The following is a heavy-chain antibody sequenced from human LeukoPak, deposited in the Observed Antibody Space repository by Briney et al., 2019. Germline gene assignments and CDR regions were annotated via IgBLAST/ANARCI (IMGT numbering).Heavy chain of an antibody. V-gene: IGHV1-69*01. J-gene: IGHJ4*02. CDR2: IIPIFDTA. CDR3: AREYSSSSSFDY. CDR1: GGTFSSYA. D-gene: IGHD6-6*01. Sequence: SSVKVSCKASGGTFSSYAISWVRQAPGQGLEWMGGIIPIFDTANYAQKFQGRVTITADESTSTAYMELSSLRSEDTAVYYCAREYSSSSSFDYWGQGTLVTVSS.